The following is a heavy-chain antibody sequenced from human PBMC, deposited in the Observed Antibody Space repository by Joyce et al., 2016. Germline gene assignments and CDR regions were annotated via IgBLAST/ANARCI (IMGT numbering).Heavy chain of an antibody. CDR1: GYTFSSYG. D-gene: IGHD1-14*01. CDR2: ITAYNGNT. J-gene: IGHJ4*02. Sequence: QVQLVQSGAEVKKPGASVKVSCKASGYTFSSYGITWVRQAPGQGLEWMGRITAYNGNTDYTQNPQGRVTMTTDTSTSTAYMELRSLRSDDTAVYYCARAHRNDYWGQGTLVTVSS. CDR3: ARAHRNDY. V-gene: IGHV1-18*04.